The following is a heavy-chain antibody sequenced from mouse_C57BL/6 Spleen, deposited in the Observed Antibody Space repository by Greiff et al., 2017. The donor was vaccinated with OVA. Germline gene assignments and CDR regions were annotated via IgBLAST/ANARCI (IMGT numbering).Heavy chain of an antibody. V-gene: IGHV5-17*01. CDR2: ISSGSSTI. D-gene: IGHD2-2*01. CDR1: GFTFSDYG. Sequence: DVQLVESGGGLVKPGGSLKLSCAASGFTFSDYGMHWVRQAPEKGLEWVAYISSGSSTIYYADTVKGRFTISRDNAKNTLFLQMTSLRSEDTAMYYCARVSMVTTGFDYWGQGTTLTVSS. CDR3: ARVSMVTTGFDY. J-gene: IGHJ2*01.